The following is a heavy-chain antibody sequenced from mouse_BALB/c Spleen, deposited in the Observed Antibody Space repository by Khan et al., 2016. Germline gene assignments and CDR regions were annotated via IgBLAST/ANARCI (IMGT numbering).Heavy chain of an antibody. CDR2: IWSGGST. V-gene: IGHV2-2*02. D-gene: IGHD2-10*02. Sequence: QVQLQQSGPGLVQPSQSLSITCTVSGFSLTSYGVHWVRQSPGKGLEWLGVIWSGGSTDYNAAFISRLSISKDNSKSQVFFKMNSLQANDTAIYDSGRKYVNDYAMDYSVQGTSGTGSS. J-gene: IGHJ4*01. CDR3: GRKYVNDYAMDY. CDR1: GFSLTSYG.